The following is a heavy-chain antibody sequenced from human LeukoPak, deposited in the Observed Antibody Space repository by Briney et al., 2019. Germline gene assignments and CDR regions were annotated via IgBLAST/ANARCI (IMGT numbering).Heavy chain of an antibody. CDR2: IYYSGST. D-gene: IGHD4-11*01. Sequence: PSETLSLTCTVSGGSISIYYWSCIRQPPGKGLEWIGYIYYSGSTNYNPSLKSRVTISVDTSKNQFSLKLSSVTAADTAVYYCASALTTDYYYMDVCGKGTTVTVSS. J-gene: IGHJ6*03. V-gene: IGHV4-59*01. CDR3: ASALTTDYYYMDV. CDR1: GGSISIYY.